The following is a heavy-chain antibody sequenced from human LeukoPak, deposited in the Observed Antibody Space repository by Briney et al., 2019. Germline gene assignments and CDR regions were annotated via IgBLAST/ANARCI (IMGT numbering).Heavy chain of an antibody. Sequence: GGSLRLSCAASGFTFSSYNMNWVRQAPGKGLEWVSSITSSSSYIYYADSVKGRFTISRDNAKNSLYLQMDSLRVEDTAEYYCARDPYSGNYGAYYYYYMDVWGKGTTVTISS. J-gene: IGHJ6*03. CDR3: ARDPYSGNYGAYYYYYMDV. D-gene: IGHD1-26*01. CDR1: GFTFSSYN. CDR2: ITSSSSYI. V-gene: IGHV3-21*06.